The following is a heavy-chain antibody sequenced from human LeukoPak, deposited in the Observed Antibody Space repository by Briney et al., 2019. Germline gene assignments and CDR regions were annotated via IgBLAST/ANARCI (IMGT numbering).Heavy chain of an antibody. CDR3: ARDPSEDCSGGSCYSGGVYFDY. CDR1: GGTFSSYA. J-gene: IGHJ4*02. CDR2: IIPILGIA. V-gene: IGHV1-69*04. Sequence: GASVKVSCKASGGTFSSYAISWVRQAPGQGLEWMGRIIPILGIANYAQKFQGRVTITADKSTSTAYVELSSLRSEDTAVYYCARDPSEDCSGGSCYSGGVYFDYWGQGTLVTVSS. D-gene: IGHD2-15*01.